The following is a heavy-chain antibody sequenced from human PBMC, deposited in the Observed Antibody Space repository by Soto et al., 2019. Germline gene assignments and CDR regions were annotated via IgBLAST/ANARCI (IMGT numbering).Heavy chain of an antibody. Sequence: GSLSLSCAVSEFSFSSYAMGWVRQAPGKGLEWVSAISGSGGGSYYAVTVKGRFTISRDNSKNTLYLQMNSLRAEDTAVYYCAKDAAPEYYYDSSGYYPFDYWGQGTLVTVSS. J-gene: IGHJ4*02. CDR3: AKDAAPEYYYDSSGYYPFDY. CDR2: ISGSGGGS. CDR1: EFSFSSYA. D-gene: IGHD3-22*01. V-gene: IGHV3-23*01.